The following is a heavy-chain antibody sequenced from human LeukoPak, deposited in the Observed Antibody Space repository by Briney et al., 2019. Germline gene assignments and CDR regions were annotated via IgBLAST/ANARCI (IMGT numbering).Heavy chain of an antibody. CDR2: ISSSSTTK. D-gene: IGHD4/OR15-4a*01. V-gene: IGHV3-48*04. CDR3: ARDYGGTGGDAFDI. J-gene: IGHJ3*02. Sequence: GSLRLSCAASGFTFSRYTMNWVRQAPGKGLEWISDISSSSTTKHYADSVKGRFTISRDNAKNSLYLQMNSLRAEDTALYYCARDYGGTGGDAFDIRGQGTMVTVSS. CDR1: GFTFSRYT.